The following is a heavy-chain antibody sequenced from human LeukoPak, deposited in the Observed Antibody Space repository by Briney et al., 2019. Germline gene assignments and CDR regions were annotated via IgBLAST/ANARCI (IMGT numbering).Heavy chain of an antibody. Sequence: ASVKVSCKASGGTFSSYAISWVRQAPGQGLEWMGGIIPIFGTANYAQKFQGRVTITADESTSTAYMELSSLRSEDTAVYYCAREVRPLGWFDPWGQGTLVTVSS. CDR3: AREVRPLGWFDP. V-gene: IGHV1-69*13. CDR1: GGTFSSYA. D-gene: IGHD3-10*01. J-gene: IGHJ5*02. CDR2: IIPIFGTA.